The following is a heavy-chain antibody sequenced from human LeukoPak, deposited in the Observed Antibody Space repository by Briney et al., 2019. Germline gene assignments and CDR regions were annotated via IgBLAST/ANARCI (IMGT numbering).Heavy chain of an antibody. CDR3: ARDPGGSGSYYNWFDP. CDR2: INHSGST. CDR1: GGSFSGYY. Sequence: SETLSLTCAVYGGSFSGYYWSWIRQPPGKGLEWIGEINHSGSTNYNPSLKSRVTISVDTSKNQFSLKLSSVTAADTAVYYCARDPGGSGSYYNWFDPWGQGTLVTVYS. V-gene: IGHV4-34*01. D-gene: IGHD3-10*01. J-gene: IGHJ5*02.